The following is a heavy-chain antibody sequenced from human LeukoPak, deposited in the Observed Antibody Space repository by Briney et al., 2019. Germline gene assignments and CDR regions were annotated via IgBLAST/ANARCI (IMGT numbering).Heavy chain of an antibody. D-gene: IGHD6-13*01. V-gene: IGHV3-33*01. CDR2: IWYDGSNK. CDR1: GFTFSSYG. CDR3: ARDIAAAGPDY. J-gene: IGHJ4*02. Sequence: PGGSLRLSCAASGFTFSSYGMHWVRQASGKGLEWVAVIWYDGSNKYYADPVKGRFTISRDNSKNTLYLQMNSLRAEDTAVYYCARDIAAAGPDYWGQETLVTVSS.